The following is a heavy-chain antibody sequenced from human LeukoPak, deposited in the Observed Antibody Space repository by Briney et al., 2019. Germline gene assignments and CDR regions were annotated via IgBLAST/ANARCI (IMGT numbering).Heavy chain of an antibody. CDR3: AREQGYYSVPGY. CDR2: IRSDGSST. V-gene: IGHV3-74*01. CDR1: GFTFSRYW. Sequence: GGSLRLSCAVSGFTFSRYWMHWVRQAPGKGPVWVSRIRSDGSSTDYADSVKGRFTISRNNAKHTLYLQMNSLRAEDTAVYYCAREQGYYSVPGYWGQGTQVTVSS. D-gene: IGHD3-22*01. J-gene: IGHJ4*02.